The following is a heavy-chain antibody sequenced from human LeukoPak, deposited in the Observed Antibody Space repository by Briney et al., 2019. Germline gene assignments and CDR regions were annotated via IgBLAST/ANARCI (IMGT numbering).Heavy chain of an antibody. CDR3: ARALSQGAGAAVPSAPIDY. CDR2: TSYDGSSE. D-gene: IGHD2-2*01. V-gene: IGHV3-30-3*01. J-gene: IGHJ4*02. CDR1: GLTFSDYV. Sequence: GGSLRLSCAASGLTFSDYVLYWVRQAPGKGLEWVAVTSYDGSSEYYTDSVKGRFTVSRDNSRSTLYLQMNSLRVEDTGVYYGARALSQGAGAAVPSAPIDYWGQGTLVTVSS.